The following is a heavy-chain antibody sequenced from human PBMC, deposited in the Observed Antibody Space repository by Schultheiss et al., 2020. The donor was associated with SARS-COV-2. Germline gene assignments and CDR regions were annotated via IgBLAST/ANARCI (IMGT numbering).Heavy chain of an antibody. CDR2: ISYDGSNK. J-gene: IGHJ4*02. V-gene: IGHV3-30*18. Sequence: GGSLRLSCAASGFTFSSYGMHWVRQAPGKGLEWVAVISYDGSNKYYADSVKGRFTISRDNSKNTLYLQMNSLRAEDTALYYCAKDIGDITIFGVVTGFDYWGQGTLVTVSS. CDR3: AKDIGDITIFGVVTGFDY. D-gene: IGHD3-3*01. CDR1: GFTFSSYG.